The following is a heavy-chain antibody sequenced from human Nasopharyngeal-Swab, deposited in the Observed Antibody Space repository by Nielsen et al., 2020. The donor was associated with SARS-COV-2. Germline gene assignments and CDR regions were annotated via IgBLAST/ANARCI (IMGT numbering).Heavy chain of an antibody. CDR3: AKDDFCPACAFDV. D-gene: IGHD2-21*02. CDR1: GFDFWKYA. CDR2: VSNNDGSLT. Sequence: GESLKISCAASGFDFWKYAMSWVRQAQGKGLEWVSTVSNNDGSLTFYADSVKGRFTISRDTSKNTVSLQMNSLRAEDTAVYYCAKDDFCPACAFDVWGQGTIVTVSS. J-gene: IGHJ3*01. V-gene: IGHV3-23*01.